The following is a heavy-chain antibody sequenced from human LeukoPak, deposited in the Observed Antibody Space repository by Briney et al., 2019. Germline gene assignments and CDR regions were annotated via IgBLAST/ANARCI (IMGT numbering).Heavy chain of an antibody. D-gene: IGHD2-2*02. V-gene: IGHV3-23*01. J-gene: IGHJ4*02. CDR3: AKDEWRIVVVPAAIRFDY. CDR1: GFTFSSYA. Sequence: GGSLRLSCAASGFTFSSYAMSWVRQAPGKGLEWVSAISGSGGSTYYADSVKGRFTISRDNSKNTLYLQMNSLRAEDTAVYYCAKDEWRIVVVPAAIRFDYWGQGTLVTVSS. CDR2: ISGSGGST.